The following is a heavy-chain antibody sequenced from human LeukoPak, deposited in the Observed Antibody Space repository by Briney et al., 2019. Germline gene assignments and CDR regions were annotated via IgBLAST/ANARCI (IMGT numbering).Heavy chain of an antibody. Sequence: SETLSLTCAVYGGSFSGYYWSWIRQPPGKGLEWIGEINHSGSTNYNPSLKSRVTISVATSTNQFSLKLSSVTAADTAVYSCASQILTDYYLHCGWFDPWGEGTLVTVSS. CDR2: INHSGST. D-gene: IGHD3-9*01. CDR1: GGSFSGYY. CDR3: ASQILTDYYLHCGWFDP. J-gene: IGHJ5*02. V-gene: IGHV4-34*01.